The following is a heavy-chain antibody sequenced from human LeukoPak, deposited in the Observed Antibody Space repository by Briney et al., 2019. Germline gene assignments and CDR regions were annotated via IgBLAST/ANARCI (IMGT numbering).Heavy chain of an antibody. Sequence: SETLSLTCTVSGGSISSYYWSWIRQPPGKGLEWIGYIYYSGSTNYNPSLKSRVTISVDTSKNQFSLKLSSVTAADTAVYYCARVLADDSSGYYYNHDAFDIWGQGTMVTVSP. CDR3: ARVLADDSSGYYYNHDAFDI. CDR1: GGSISSYY. CDR2: IYYSGST. J-gene: IGHJ3*02. V-gene: IGHV4-59*01. D-gene: IGHD3-22*01.